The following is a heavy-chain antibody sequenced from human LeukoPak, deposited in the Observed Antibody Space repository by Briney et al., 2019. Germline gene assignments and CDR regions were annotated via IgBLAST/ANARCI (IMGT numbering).Heavy chain of an antibody. V-gene: IGHV3-7*04. CDR2: IKQDGSAK. Sequence: GGSLRLSCAASGFTFSSYWLSWVRRAPGKGLQCVAIIKQDGSAKYYVDSVRGRFTISRDNAKNSLYLQMNSLRADDTAVYYCARGTNLDFWGQGTLVTVSS. J-gene: IGHJ4*02. CDR3: ARGTNLDF. D-gene: IGHD2-8*01. CDR1: GFTFSSYW.